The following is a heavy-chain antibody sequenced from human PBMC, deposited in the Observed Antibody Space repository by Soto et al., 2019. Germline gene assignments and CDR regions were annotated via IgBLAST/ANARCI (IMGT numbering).Heavy chain of an antibody. CDR3: ARATEGSGSYGTNWFDP. V-gene: IGHV4-4*02. CDR1: GGSISSSNW. CDR2: IYHSGST. D-gene: IGHD3-10*01. Sequence: SATLSLTYAVSGGSISSSNWWSWVRQPPGKGLEWIGEIYHSGSTNYNPSLKSRVTISVDKSKNQFSLKLSSVTAADTAVHYCARATEGSGSYGTNWFDPWGQGTLVTVSS. J-gene: IGHJ5*02.